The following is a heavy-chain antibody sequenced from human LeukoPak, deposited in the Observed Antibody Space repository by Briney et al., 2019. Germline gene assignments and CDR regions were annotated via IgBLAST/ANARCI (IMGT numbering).Heavy chain of an antibody. J-gene: IGHJ4*02. Sequence: GALRLSCVASDFTFSSYTMIWVRQAPGKALEWVSVIGTRGDGIHYADSVKGRVTISRDDSKNTLYLQMNSLRAEDTAVYYCARDPNWGSGYWGQGTLVTVSS. CDR2: IGTRGDGI. CDR3: ARDPNWGSGY. D-gene: IGHD7-27*01. V-gene: IGHV3-23*01. CDR1: DFTFSSYT.